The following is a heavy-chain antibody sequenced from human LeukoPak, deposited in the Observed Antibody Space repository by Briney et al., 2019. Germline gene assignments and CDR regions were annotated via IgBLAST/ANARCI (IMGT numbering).Heavy chain of an antibody. J-gene: IGHJ6*02. CDR1: GGSISSYY. CDR3: ASVEEIVVVPAAKEDYYYGMDV. Sequence: SETLSLTCTVSGGSISSYYWSWIRQPAGRGLEWIGRIYTSGSTDYNPSLKSRVTISVDTSKNQFSLKLSSVTAADTAVYYCASVEEIVVVPAAKEDYYYGMDVWGQGTTVTVSS. CDR2: IYTSGST. V-gene: IGHV4-4*07. D-gene: IGHD2-2*01.